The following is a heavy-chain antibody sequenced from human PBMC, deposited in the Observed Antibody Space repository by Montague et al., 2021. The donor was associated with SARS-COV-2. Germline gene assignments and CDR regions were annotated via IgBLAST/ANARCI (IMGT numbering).Heavy chain of an antibody. V-gene: IGHV2-5*01. CDR3: AHPRAYCSDTTCYRNGNFDL. D-gene: IGHD2-2*01. Sequence: PALMKPTQTLTLTCTFSGFSLKTSGEGVGWIRQSPGKAPEWLALIYWSDDKNYSPSLKSRLTISKDTSKNQVVLSMTNMGPVDTATYYCAHPRAYCSDTTCYRNGNFDLWGRGTLVTVSS. CDR2: IYWSDDK. J-gene: IGHJ2*01. CDR1: GFSLKTSGEG.